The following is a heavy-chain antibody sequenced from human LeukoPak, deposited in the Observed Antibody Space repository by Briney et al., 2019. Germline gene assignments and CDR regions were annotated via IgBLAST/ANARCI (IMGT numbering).Heavy chain of an antibody. CDR1: GFTFSSYS. CDR2: ISSSSAYI. CDR3: ARAGDTTMVTNYYYYGVDL. J-gene: IGHJ6*02. D-gene: IGHD5-18*01. V-gene: IGHV3-21*01. Sequence: GGSLRLSCAASGFTFSSYSMNWVRQAPGKGLEWVSSISSSSAYIYYADSVKGRFTISRDNAENSLYLQMNSLRAEDTAVYYCARAGDTTMVTNYYYYGVDLWGQGTTVTVSS.